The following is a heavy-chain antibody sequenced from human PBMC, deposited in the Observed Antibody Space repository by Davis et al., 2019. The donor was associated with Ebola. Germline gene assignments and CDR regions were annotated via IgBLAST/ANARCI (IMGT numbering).Heavy chain of an antibody. CDR3: ARFQQLISYFDS. Sequence: GESLKISCQGSGFSFAKYWIAWVRQLPGKGLEWMGIIYPGDSDSTYSPSFQGQVTISVDKSISTAYLQWSSLKASDTAIYYCARFQQLISYFDSWGQGTLVTVSS. D-gene: IGHD6-13*01. J-gene: IGHJ4*02. V-gene: IGHV5-51*01. CDR1: GFSFAKYW. CDR2: IYPGDSDS.